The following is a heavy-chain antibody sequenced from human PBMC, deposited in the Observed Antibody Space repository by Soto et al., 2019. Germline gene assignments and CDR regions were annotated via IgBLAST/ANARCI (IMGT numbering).Heavy chain of an antibody. D-gene: IGHD5-18*01. CDR2: IYRGGGT. CDR3: ARRDDSETFDI. J-gene: IGHJ3*02. Sequence: EVQLVESGGGLIQPGGSLRLICAASGLSFTANYMTWVRQSPGKGLEWVSIIYRGGGTYYAASLKGRAIIYRDESRNMVFLQIHRLTDEDACLYYCARRDDSETFDIWGRGTVVNVSS. CDR1: GLSFTANY. V-gene: IGHV3-53*01.